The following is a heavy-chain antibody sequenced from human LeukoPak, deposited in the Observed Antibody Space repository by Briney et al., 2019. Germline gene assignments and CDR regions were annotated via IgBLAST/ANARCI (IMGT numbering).Heavy chain of an antibody. Sequence: ASVKVSCKASGYTFTGYYMHWVRQAPGQGLEWMGWINPNSGGTNHAQKFQGRVTMTRDTSISTAYMELSRLRSDDTAVYYCARGEGLRYFDWLIDYWGQGTLVTVSS. D-gene: IGHD3-9*01. CDR1: GYTFTGYY. CDR2: INPNSGGT. J-gene: IGHJ4*02. CDR3: ARGEGLRYFDWLIDY. V-gene: IGHV1-2*02.